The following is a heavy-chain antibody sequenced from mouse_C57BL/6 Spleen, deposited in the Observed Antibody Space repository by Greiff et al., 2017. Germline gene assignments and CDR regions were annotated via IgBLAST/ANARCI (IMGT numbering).Heavy chain of an antibody. V-gene: IGHV1-9*01. Sequence: QVQLQQSGAELMKPGASVKLSCKATGYTFTGYWIEWVKQRPGHGLEWIGEILPGSGITNYNEKFKGKATFTADTSSNTAYMQLSSLTTEDSAIYYCARSFTTVVATGGFDYWGQGTTLTVSS. CDR1: GYTFTGYW. J-gene: IGHJ2*01. CDR3: ARSFTTVVATGGFDY. CDR2: ILPGSGIT. D-gene: IGHD1-1*01.